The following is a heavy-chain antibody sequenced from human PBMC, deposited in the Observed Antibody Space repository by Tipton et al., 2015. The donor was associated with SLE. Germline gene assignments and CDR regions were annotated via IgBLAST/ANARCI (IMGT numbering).Heavy chain of an antibody. J-gene: IGHJ2*01. Sequence: SGAEVKKPGASVKVSCKASGYTFTSYDINWVRQAPGKGLEWVAVIWYDGSNKYYADSVKGRFTISRDNSKNTLYLQMNSLRAEDTAVYYCARDAWYFDLWGRGTLVTVSS. CDR3: ARDAWYFDL. CDR2: IWYDGSNK. V-gene: IGHV3-33*01. CDR1: GYTFTSYD.